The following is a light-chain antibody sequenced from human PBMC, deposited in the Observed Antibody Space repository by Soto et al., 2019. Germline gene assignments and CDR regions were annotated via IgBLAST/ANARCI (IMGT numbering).Light chain of an antibody. V-gene: IGKV1-5*01. J-gene: IGKJ1*01. CDR1: QSIDRW. CDR3: QQRGGSPPTWT. CDR2: HAS. Sequence: IHMTHSPSTLSASLGDIVTITFRAIQSIDRWLAWYQQRPGKAPKILIYHASSLETGVPSRFSGSGSGTDFTLTISRLEPEDFAMYYCQQRGGSPPTWTFGQGTKVDIK.